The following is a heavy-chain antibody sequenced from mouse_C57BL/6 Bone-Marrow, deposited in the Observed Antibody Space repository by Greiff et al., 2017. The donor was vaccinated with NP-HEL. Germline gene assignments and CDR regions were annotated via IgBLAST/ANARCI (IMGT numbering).Heavy chain of an antibody. CDR3: ARHTPLWGAWCAY. V-gene: IGHV5-12*01. J-gene: IGHJ3*01. Sequence: EVQVVESGGGLVKPGGSLKLSCAASGFTFSDYYMYWVRQTPEQRLEWVAYISNGGGSTYYPSTVKGRFTISRYHAKNTLYLQMSRLKSEDTAMYYCARHTPLWGAWCAYWGQGTLVTVSA. CDR1: GFTFSDYY. CDR2: ISNGGGST.